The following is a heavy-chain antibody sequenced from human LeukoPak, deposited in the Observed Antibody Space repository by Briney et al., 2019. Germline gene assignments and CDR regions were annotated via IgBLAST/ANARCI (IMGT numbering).Heavy chain of an antibody. J-gene: IGHJ4*02. CDR2: INPNINGT. V-gene: IGHV1-2*02. D-gene: IGHD6-25*01. CDR1: GYTFTGYY. CDR3: ARERTPGSGYGVDY. Sequence: GASVKVSCKAPGYTFTGYYIHWVRQAPGQGLEWMGWINPNINGTNYARKFQGRVTMTGDRSISTAYMELSRLRSDDTAVYYCARERTPGSGYGVDYWGQGTVVTVSS.